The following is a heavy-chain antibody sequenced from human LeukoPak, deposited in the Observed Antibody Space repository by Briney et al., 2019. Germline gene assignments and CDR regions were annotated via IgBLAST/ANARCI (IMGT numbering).Heavy chain of an antibody. D-gene: IGHD6-13*01. V-gene: IGHV1-2*02. CDR1: GYTFTGYY. J-gene: IGHJ6*03. CDR2: INPNSGGT. CDR3: AREGTKSSSSWSHLYYYMDV. Sequence: ASVKVSCKASGYTFTGYYMHWVRQAPGQGLEWMGWINPNSGGTNYAQKFQGRVTMTRDTSISTAYMELSRLRSDVTALYYCAREGTKSSSSWSHLYYYMDVWGKGTTVTVSS.